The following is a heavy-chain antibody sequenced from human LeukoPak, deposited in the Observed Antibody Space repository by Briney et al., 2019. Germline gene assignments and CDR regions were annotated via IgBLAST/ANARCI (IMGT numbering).Heavy chain of an antibody. CDR1: GFTFSTYA. J-gene: IGHJ4*02. CDR2: ISGSGDSA. Sequence: GGSLRLSCVASGFTFSTYAMSWVRQPQGKGLEWVSGISGSGDSAYYADSVKGRFTVSRDNSKNTLYLQMYSLRAEDTAVFYCAKVSDWGRPSYIDYWGQGTLVTVSS. V-gene: IGHV3-23*01. CDR3: AKVSDWGRPSYIDY. D-gene: IGHD7-27*01.